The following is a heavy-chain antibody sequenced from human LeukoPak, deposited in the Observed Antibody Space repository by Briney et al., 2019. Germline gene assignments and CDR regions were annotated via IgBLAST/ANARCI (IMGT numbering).Heavy chain of an antibody. CDR2: INNSGST. CDR3: ASSVEQWLVPGNYFDY. V-gene: IGHV4-34*01. Sequence: SETLSLTCAVYGGSFSGYYWSWIRQPPGKGLEWVGEINNSGSTNYNPSLKSRVTRSVDTSKNQFSLKLSSVTAADTAVYYCASSVEQWLVPGNYFDYWGRGTLVTVSS. CDR1: GGSFSGYY. D-gene: IGHD6-19*01. J-gene: IGHJ4*02.